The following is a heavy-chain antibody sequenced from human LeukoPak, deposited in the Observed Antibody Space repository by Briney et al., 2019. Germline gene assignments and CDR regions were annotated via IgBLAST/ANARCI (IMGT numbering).Heavy chain of an antibody. V-gene: IGHV1-8*01. D-gene: IGHD3-10*01. CDR1: GYTFTSYD. J-gene: IGHJ6*02. CDR2: MNPNSGNT. Sequence: ASVKVSCKASGYTFTSYDINWVRQATGQGLEWMGWMNPNSGNTSYAQKFQGRVTMTRNTSISTAYMELSSLRSEDTAVYYCAREYGQHYYGSGSSYYYGMDVWGQGTTVTVSS. CDR3: AREYGQHYYGSGSSYYYGMDV.